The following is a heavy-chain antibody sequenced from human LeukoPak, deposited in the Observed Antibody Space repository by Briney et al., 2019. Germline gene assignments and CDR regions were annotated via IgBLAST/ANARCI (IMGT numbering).Heavy chain of an antibody. CDR1: GGSISDFY. D-gene: IGHD4-23*01. CDR3: ARNSGDY. Sequence: LETLSLTCSVSGGSISDFYWSWIRQPAGKGLEWIGRIYSSGNTNYNPSLQSRVTMSLDASKNQFFLRLSSVTAADTAVYYCARNSGDYWGQGTLVTVSS. V-gene: IGHV4-4*07. CDR2: IYSSGNT. J-gene: IGHJ4*02.